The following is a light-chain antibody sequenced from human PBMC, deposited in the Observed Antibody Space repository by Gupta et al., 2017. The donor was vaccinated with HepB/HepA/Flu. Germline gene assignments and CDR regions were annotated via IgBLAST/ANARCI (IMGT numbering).Light chain of an antibody. CDR1: SSDVGGYNY. V-gene: IGLV2-11*01. CDR3: FSYAGSYTSYV. Sequence: QSALTQPRSVSGSPGQSVTISCTGTSSDVGGYNYVSWYQQHPGKAPNLMIYDVSKRPSGVPDRFSGSKSGNTASLTISGLQAEDEADYYCFSYAGSYTSYVFGTGTKVTVL. J-gene: IGLJ1*01. CDR2: DVS.